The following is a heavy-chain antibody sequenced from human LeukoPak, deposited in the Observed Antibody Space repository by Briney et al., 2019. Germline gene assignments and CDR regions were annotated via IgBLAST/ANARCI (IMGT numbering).Heavy chain of an antibody. CDR2: IYYSGST. J-gene: IGHJ4*02. CDR3: ARYGGYQLFDY. CDR1: GGSISSSSYY. D-gene: IGHD5-12*01. Sequence: SETPSLTCTVSGGSISSSSYYWGWIRQPPGKGLEWIGSIYYSGSTYYNPSLKSRVTISVDTSKNQFSLKLSSVTAADTAVYYCARYGGYQLFDYWGQGTLVTVSS. V-gene: IGHV4-39*07.